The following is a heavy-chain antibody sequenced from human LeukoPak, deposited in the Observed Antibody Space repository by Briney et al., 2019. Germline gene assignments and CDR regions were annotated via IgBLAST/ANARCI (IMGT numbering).Heavy chain of an antibody. CDR1: GFTFSSYA. V-gene: IGHV3-23*01. CDR2: ISGSGGST. Sequence: GGSLRLSCAASGFTFSSYAMSWVRQAPGKGLEWVAAISGSGGSTYYADSVKGRFTISRDNSKNTLYLQMNSLRAEDTAVYYCAKDRRRGSSSWYPKSYLDYWGQGTLVTVSS. J-gene: IGHJ4*02. D-gene: IGHD6-13*01. CDR3: AKDRRRGSSSWYPKSYLDY.